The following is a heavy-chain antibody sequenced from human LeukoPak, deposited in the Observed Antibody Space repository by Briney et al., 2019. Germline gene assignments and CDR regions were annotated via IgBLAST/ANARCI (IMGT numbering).Heavy chain of an antibody. CDR3: AKMGTAITYYFDY. J-gene: IGHJ4*02. V-gene: IGHV3-23*01. CDR1: GFTFSSYA. CDR2: ISGSGGST. Sequence: GGSLRLSCAASGFTFSSYAMSWVRQAPGEGLEWVSAISGSGGSTYYADSVKGRFTISRDNSKNTLYLQMNSLRAEDTAVYYCAKMGTAITYYFDYWGQGTLVTVSS. D-gene: IGHD2-21*02.